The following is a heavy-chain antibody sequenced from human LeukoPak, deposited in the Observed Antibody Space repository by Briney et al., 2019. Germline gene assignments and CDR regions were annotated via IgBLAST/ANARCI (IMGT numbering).Heavy chain of an antibody. J-gene: IGHJ4*02. Sequence: GGSLRLSCAASGYTFSTYAMNWVRQAPGEGLKWVSCITGDSAYTYYADSVKGRLTISRDNAKNSLYLQMNSLRAEDTAVYYCARYGVSSSTSYIDFWGQGTLVTVSS. CDR2: ITGDSAYT. V-gene: IGHV3-21*01. D-gene: IGHD2-2*01. CDR1: GYTFSTYA. CDR3: ARYGVSSSTSYIDF.